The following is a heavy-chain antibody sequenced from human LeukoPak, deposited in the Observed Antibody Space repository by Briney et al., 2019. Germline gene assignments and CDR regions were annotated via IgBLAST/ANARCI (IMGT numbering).Heavy chain of an antibody. CDR1: GFTFSSYG. V-gene: IGHV3-30*02. Sequence: GGSLRLSCAASGFTFSSYGMHWVRQAPGKGLEWVAFIRYDGSNEYYADSVKGRFTISKDNSKNTLYLQMNSLRAEDTAVYYCAKVAPVGYYDSSGGAFDIWGQGTMVTVSS. CDR3: AKVAPVGYYDSSGGAFDI. D-gene: IGHD3-22*01. J-gene: IGHJ3*02. CDR2: IRYDGSNE.